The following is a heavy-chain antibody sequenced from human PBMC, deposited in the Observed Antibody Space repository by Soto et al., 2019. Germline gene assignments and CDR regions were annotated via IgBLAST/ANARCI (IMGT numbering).Heavy chain of an antibody. CDR1: GFTFSNFG. D-gene: IGHD6-13*01. V-gene: IGHV3-30*03. Sequence: QVQVVESGGGVVQPGRSLRLYYAASGFTFSNFGMQWGRQAPGKGLEWVASISYDGNLKYSADSVKGRFTISRDNSKNTLYLQMNSLRSEDTAVYYCARFWGPITAAVDDYWGPGTLVSVSS. CDR3: ARFWGPITAAVDDY. J-gene: IGHJ4*02. CDR2: ISYDGNLK.